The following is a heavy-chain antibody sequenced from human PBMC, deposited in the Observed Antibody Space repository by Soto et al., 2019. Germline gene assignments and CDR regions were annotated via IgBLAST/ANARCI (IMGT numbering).Heavy chain of an antibody. Sequence: EVQLLESGGDLIQPGGSLRLSCVASGITFGSRAMSWVRQAPGEGLEWVSTITDTGGDAKYADSVRGRFTISRDNSKNTLYLQMSSLRAEDTAVYYCAKDRQADFWRLPSPMDVWGQGTTVTVSS. D-gene: IGHD3-3*01. V-gene: IGHV3-23*01. CDR3: AKDRQADFWRLPSPMDV. CDR2: ITDTGGDA. CDR1: GITFGSRA. J-gene: IGHJ6*02.